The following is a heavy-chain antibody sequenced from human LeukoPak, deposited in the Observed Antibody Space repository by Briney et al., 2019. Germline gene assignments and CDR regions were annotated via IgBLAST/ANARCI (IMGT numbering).Heavy chain of an antibody. CDR3: ARGLGSYYYYYMDV. J-gene: IGHJ6*03. D-gene: IGHD3-10*01. Sequence: ASVKVSCKASGYTFTSYDINWVRQATGQGLEWMGWMNPNSGNTGYAQKFQGRVTITRNTSISTAYMELSSLRSEDTAVYYCARGLGSYYYYYMDVWGKGTTVTVSS. CDR1: GYTFTSYD. CDR2: MNPNSGNT. V-gene: IGHV1-8*03.